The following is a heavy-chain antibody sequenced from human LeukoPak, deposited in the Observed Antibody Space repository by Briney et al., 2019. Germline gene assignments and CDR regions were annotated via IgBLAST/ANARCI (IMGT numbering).Heavy chain of an antibody. J-gene: IGHJ6*03. V-gene: IGHV4-59*01. CDR2: MSYSGST. D-gene: IGHD3-16*01. CDR1: GDSISSYY. Sequence: PSETLSLTCTVSGDSISSYYWSWIRQPPGKGLEWIGYMSYSGSTNYKSSLKSRVTISVDTSKNQFSLKLSSMTAADTAVYYCARETSQKGAHYMDVWGKGTTVTISS. CDR3: ARETSQKGAHYMDV.